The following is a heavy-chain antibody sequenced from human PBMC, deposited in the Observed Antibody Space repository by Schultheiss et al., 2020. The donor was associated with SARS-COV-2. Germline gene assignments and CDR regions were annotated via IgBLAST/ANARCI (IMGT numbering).Heavy chain of an antibody. J-gene: IGHJ6*03. CDR3: ARDSSLYPSYYYYMDV. V-gene: IGHV4-4*07. CDR1: GGSISSYY. D-gene: IGHD2-2*01. Sequence: SETLSLTCTVSGGSISSYYWSWIRQPAGKGLEWIGRIYTSGSANYNPSLKSRVTISVDTSKNQFSLKLSSVTAADTAVYYCARDSSLYPSYYYYMDVWGKGTTVTVSS. CDR2: IYTSGSA.